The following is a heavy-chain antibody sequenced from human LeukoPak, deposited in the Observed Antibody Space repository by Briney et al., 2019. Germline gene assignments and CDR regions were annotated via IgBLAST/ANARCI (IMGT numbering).Heavy chain of an antibody. D-gene: IGHD5-24*01. V-gene: IGHV4-39*02. J-gene: IGHJ4*02. CDR1: GGSITSGSYH. CDR2: TYYTGSA. Sequence: TSETLSLTCTVSGGSITSGSYHWGWIRQSPGKGLEWIGNTYYTGSAYYRPSLQSRVSISVDTSKKEFSLKLTSVTAADTAVYYCARDRDGYAYSFDYWGQGTLVTVSS. CDR3: ARDRDGYAYSFDY.